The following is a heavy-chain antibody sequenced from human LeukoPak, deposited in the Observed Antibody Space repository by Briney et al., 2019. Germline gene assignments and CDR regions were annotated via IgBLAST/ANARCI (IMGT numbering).Heavy chain of an antibody. V-gene: IGHV4-59*01. CDR1: GGSISSYY. CDR2: IYYSGST. CDR3: ARGIPKYYYGSGPLDY. D-gene: IGHD3-10*01. J-gene: IGHJ4*02. Sequence: PSATLSLTCTVSGGSISSYYWSWIRQPPGKGLEWIGYIYYSGSTNYNPSLTSRVTISADTSKNQFSLKLSSVTAADTAVYYCARGIPKYYYGSGPLDYWGQGTLVTVSS.